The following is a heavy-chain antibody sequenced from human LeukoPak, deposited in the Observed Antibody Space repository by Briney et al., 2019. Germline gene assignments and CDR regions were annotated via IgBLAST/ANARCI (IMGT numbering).Heavy chain of an antibody. CDR1: GFTFSSYG. Sequence: GGSLRLSGAASGFTFSSYGMHWVRQAPGKGLEWVAVIWYDGSNKYYADSVKGRFTISRDNSKNTLYLQMNSLRAEDTAVYYCARGVVVVPAATYYYYYGMDVWGQGTTVTVSS. CDR2: IWYDGSNK. CDR3: ARGVVVVPAATYYYYYGMDV. V-gene: IGHV3-33*01. D-gene: IGHD2-2*01. J-gene: IGHJ6*02.